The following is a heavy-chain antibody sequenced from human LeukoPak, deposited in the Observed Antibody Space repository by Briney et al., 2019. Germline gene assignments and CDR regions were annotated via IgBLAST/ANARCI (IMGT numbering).Heavy chain of an antibody. CDR2: INSDGSST. D-gene: IGHD3-22*01. J-gene: IGHJ4*02. Sequence: PGGSLRLSCAASGFTFSNYWMHWVRQAPGKGLVWVSRINSDGSSTFYADSVRGRFTISRDNAKNTLYLQMNSLRAEDTAVYYCAREGDRGYYFDYWGQGALVTVSS. V-gene: IGHV3-74*01. CDR3: AREGDRGYYFDY. CDR1: GFTFSNYW.